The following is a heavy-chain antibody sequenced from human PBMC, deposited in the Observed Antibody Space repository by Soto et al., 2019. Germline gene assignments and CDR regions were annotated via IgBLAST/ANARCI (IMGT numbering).Heavy chain of an antibody. CDR1: GVTFNRQD. V-gene: IGHV1-69*13. Sequence: SVKVSCKASGVTFNRQDMRWVRQAPGQGLEWMGGIIPMFGTPHYAEKFQDRVTITADESTGTAYLELSSLTSEDTAVYYCAKIKGREAYGFDSWALETLLTVSA. CDR2: IIPMFGTP. CDR3: AKIKGREAYGFDS. D-gene: IGHD4-17*01. J-gene: IGHJ4*02.